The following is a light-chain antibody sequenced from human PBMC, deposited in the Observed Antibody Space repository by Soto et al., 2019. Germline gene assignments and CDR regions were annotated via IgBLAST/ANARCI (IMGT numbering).Light chain of an antibody. CDR1: SSDVGGYNY. CDR2: DVN. V-gene: IGLV2-11*01. Sequence: QSALTQPRSVSGSPGQSVTISCTGSSSDVGGYNYVSWYQQHPGKAPKLIIYDVNERPSGVPDRFSGSKSGDTASLTISGLLAEDEADYHCCSYAGGYTLYVFGAGTKVTVL. CDR3: CSYAGGYTLYV. J-gene: IGLJ1*01.